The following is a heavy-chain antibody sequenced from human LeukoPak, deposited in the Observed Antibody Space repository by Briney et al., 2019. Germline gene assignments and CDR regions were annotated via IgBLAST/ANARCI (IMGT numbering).Heavy chain of an antibody. J-gene: IGHJ4*02. D-gene: IGHD2-15*01. Sequence: ETLSLTCTVSGGSISSYSWSWVRQAPGKGLEWVSVIYSGGNTYYADSVKGRFTISRDNSKNTLYLQMNSLRAEDTAVYYCASLPYSAPFSFDYWGQGTLVTVSS. V-gene: IGHV3-53*01. CDR3: ASLPYSAPFSFDY. CDR1: GGSISSYS. CDR2: IYSGGNT.